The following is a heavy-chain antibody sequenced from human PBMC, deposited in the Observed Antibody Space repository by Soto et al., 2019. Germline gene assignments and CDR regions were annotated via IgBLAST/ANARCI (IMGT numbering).Heavy chain of an antibody. CDR3: ARDHYSSSSGYNWFDP. CDR1: GFTFSSYA. J-gene: IGHJ5*02. CDR2: ISYDGSNK. D-gene: IGHD6-6*01. Sequence: GGSLRLSCAASGFTFSSYAMSWVRQAPGKGLEWVAVISYDGSNKYYADSVKGRFTISRDNSKNTLYLQMNSLRAEDTAVYYCARDHYSSSSGYNWFDPWGQGTLVTV. V-gene: IGHV3-30-3*01.